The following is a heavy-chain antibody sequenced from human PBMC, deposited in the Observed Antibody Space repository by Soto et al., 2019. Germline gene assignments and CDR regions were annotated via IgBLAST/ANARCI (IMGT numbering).Heavy chain of an antibody. CDR3: ARQLSHICDS. J-gene: IGHJ4*02. Sequence: LKISCKGVGYKFGSAWIGWVRQMPGKGLEWMGIIKPGTSDIRYSPSCRGHVTISADEAVSTAYLQWSSLKASDTAMYYCARQLSHICDSWGQGTLVTVSS. CDR1: GYKFGSAW. CDR2: IKPGTSDI. V-gene: IGHV5-51*01. D-gene: IGHD3-3*02.